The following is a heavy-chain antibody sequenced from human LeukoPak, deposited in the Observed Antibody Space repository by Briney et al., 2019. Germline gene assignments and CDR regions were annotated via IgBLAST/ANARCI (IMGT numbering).Heavy chain of an antibody. CDR2: IYIDGTT. V-gene: IGHV3-53*01. D-gene: IGHD3-22*01. CDR1: GFIVSHNY. J-gene: IGHJ3*02. CDR3: ARDGPYYYDTILGAFDI. Sequence: GGSLRLSCAASGFIVSHNYMTWVRQAPGKGLEWISVIYIDGTTYYADSVKGRFTISRDQANNTLYLQMNTLRDEDTAVYYCARDGPYYYDTILGAFDIWGQGTMVTVSS.